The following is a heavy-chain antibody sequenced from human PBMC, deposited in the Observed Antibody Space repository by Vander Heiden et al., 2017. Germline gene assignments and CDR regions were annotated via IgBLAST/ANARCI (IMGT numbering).Heavy chain of an antibody. CDR1: GGSISSSGHY. J-gene: IGHJ4*02. D-gene: IGHD4-17*01. Sequence: QLQLQKSGPGLVKPSETLSLTCTVSGGSISSSGHYWGWIRQPPGKGLEWSGSIYYSGRTYYNPALESRVTISVDTSKNQFSLNMRSVTAADTAVYYFAIHDTWTDGDFDHWGQGTMVTVYS. CDR2: IYYSGRT. CDR3: AIHDTWTDGDFDH. V-gene: IGHV4-39*01.